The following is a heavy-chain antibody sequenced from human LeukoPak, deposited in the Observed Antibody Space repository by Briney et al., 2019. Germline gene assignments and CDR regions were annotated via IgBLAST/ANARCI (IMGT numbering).Heavy chain of an antibody. V-gene: IGHV1-18*01. CDR2: ISAYNGNT. Sequence: ASVTVSCTASGYTFTSYGISWVRQAPGQGLEWMGWISAYNGNTNYAQKLQGRVTMTTDTSTSTAYMELRSLRSDDTAVYCCARSKFGYGDSFDYWGQGTLVTVSS. CDR3: ARSKFGYGDSFDY. J-gene: IGHJ4*02. CDR1: GYTFTSYG. D-gene: IGHD4-17*01.